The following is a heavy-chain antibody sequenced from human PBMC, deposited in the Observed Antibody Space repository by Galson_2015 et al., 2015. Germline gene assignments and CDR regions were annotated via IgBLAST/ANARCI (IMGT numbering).Heavy chain of an antibody. J-gene: IGHJ4*02. Sequence: AVKVSCKASGYTFTSDYKHWVRQAPGQGLEWMGIINPSGGSTSYAQKFQGRVTMTRDTSTSTVYMELSSLRSEDTAVYYCARDFSGWYGYWGQGTLVTVSS. V-gene: IGHV1-46*01. CDR2: INPSGGST. CDR3: ARDFSGWYGY. CDR1: GYTFTSDY. D-gene: IGHD6-19*01.